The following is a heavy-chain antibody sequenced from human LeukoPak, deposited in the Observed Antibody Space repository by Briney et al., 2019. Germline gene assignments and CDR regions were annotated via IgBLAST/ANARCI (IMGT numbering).Heavy chain of an antibody. CDR2: INSDGSST. CDR3: ARLGRLGAFDY. CDR1: GFTFSSYW. D-gene: IGHD1-26*01. V-gene: IGHV3-74*01. J-gene: IGHJ4*02. Sequence: GGSLRLSCAASGFTFSSYWMHWVRQAPGKGLVWVSRINSDGSSTSYADSVKGRFTISRDNSKNTLYLQMNSLRAEDTAVYYCARLGRLGAFDYWGQGTLVTVSS.